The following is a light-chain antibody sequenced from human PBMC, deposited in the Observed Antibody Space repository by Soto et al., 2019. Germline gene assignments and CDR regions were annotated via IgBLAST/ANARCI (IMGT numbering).Light chain of an antibody. CDR2: EGS. Sequence: QSALTQPASVSGSPGQSSTISCTGTSSDVGSYNLFSWYQQHPGKAPKLMIYEGSNRPSGVSNRFSGSKSGNTASLTISGLQAEDEADYYCCSYAGSSTYVVFGGGTQLTVL. J-gene: IGLJ2*01. CDR1: SSDVGSYNL. CDR3: CSYAGSSTYVV. V-gene: IGLV2-23*01.